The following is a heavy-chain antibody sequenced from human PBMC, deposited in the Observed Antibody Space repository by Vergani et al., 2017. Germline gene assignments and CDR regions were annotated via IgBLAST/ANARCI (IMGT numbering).Heavy chain of an antibody. V-gene: IGHV4-34*01. CDR2: IDHTGRP. CDR3: ARVNTETTGHLYYYYYMDV. Sequence: QVQLQQWGGGLLKPSETLSLTCVVNGWSFTSYHWTWIRQSPGEGLEWVGDIDHTGRPDYNPSLKGRLTMSVDKSRNQFYLTLNSVTATDTAIYFCARVNTETTGHLYYYYYMDVWGQGTAVTVS. D-gene: IGHD4-11*01. J-gene: IGHJ6*03. CDR1: GWSFTSYH.